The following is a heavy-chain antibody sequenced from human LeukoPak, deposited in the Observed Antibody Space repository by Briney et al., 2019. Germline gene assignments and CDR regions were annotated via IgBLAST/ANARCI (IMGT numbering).Heavy chain of an antibody. Sequence: GGSLRLSCAASGFTFSSYGMSWVRQAPGKGLEWVSAISGSGGSTYYADSVKGRFTISRDNSKNTLYLQMNSLRAEDTAVYYCAKDHVMITFGGVIDHFDYWGQGTLVTVSS. V-gene: IGHV3-23*01. CDR1: GFTFSSYG. CDR3: AKDHVMITFGGVIDHFDY. D-gene: IGHD3-16*02. CDR2: ISGSGGST. J-gene: IGHJ4*02.